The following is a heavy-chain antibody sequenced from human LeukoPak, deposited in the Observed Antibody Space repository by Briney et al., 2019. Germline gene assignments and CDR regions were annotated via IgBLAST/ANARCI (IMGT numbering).Heavy chain of an antibody. D-gene: IGHD3-10*01. CDR3: VKCGRRTRYYYGSGSSYYYGMDV. V-gene: IGHV3-9*01. CDR2: ISWNSGSI. J-gene: IGHJ6*02. CDR1: GFTFDDYA. Sequence: PGGSLRLSCAASGFTFDDYAMHWVRHAPGKGLEWVSGISWNSGSIGYADSVKGRFTISRDNAKNSLYLQMNSLRAEDTALYYCVKCGRRTRYYYGSGSSYYYGMDVWGQGTTVTVSS.